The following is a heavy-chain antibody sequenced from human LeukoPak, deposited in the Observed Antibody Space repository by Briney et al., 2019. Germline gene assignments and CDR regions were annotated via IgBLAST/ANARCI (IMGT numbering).Heavy chain of an antibody. D-gene: IGHD2-21*01. J-gene: IGHJ4*02. Sequence: PGGSLRLSCAASGFTLDDYAMHWVRQAPGKGLEWVSLISGDGGSTYYADSVKGRFTISRDNSKNSLYLQMNSLRTEDTALYYCARDIAKGDPIDYWGQGTLVTVSS. CDR1: GFTLDDYA. V-gene: IGHV3-43*02. CDR2: ISGDGGST. CDR3: ARDIAKGDPIDY.